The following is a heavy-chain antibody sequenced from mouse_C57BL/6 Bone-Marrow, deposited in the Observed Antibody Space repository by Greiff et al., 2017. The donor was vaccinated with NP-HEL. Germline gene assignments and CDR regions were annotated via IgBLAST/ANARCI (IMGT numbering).Heavy chain of an antibody. CDR1: GFIIKDDY. J-gene: IGHJ2*01. CDR2: IDPENGDT. Sequence: EVQLVESGAELVRPGASVKLSCTASGFIIKDDYMHWVKQRPEQGLEWIGWIDPENGDTEYASKFQGKATITADTSSNTAYLQLSSLTSEDTAVYYCTTGLGQGDFDYWGQGTTLTVSS. CDR3: TTGLGQGDFDY. V-gene: IGHV14-4*01. D-gene: IGHD4-1*01.